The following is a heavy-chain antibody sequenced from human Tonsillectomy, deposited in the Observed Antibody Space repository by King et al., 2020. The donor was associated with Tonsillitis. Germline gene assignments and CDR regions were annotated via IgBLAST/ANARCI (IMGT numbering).Heavy chain of an antibody. Sequence: VQLQQWGAGLLKPSETLSLTCAVYGGSFSGYYWSWIRQPPGKGLEWIGEINHSGSTNYNPSLKSRVTISVDTSKNQFSLRLSSVTAADTAVYYCARVSSRRGYSGCDRWGQGTLVTVSS. D-gene: IGHD5-12*01. CDR2: INHSGST. CDR1: GGSFSGYY. J-gene: IGHJ4*02. V-gene: IGHV4-34*01. CDR3: ARVSSRRGYSGCDR.